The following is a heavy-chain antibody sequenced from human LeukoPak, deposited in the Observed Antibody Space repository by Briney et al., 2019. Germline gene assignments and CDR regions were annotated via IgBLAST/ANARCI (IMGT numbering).Heavy chain of an antibody. CDR3: ARDPYYDFWSGYYTGSWSDP. CDR1: GFTVSSYW. D-gene: IGHD3-3*01. V-gene: IGHV3-7*01. CDR2: IKQDGSEK. J-gene: IGHJ5*02. Sequence: GGSLRLSCAASGFTVSSYWMSWVRQAPGKGLEWVANIKQDGSEKYYVDSVKGRFTISRDNAKNSLYLQMNSLRAEDTAVYYCARDPYYDFWSGYYTGSWSDPWGQGTLVTVSS.